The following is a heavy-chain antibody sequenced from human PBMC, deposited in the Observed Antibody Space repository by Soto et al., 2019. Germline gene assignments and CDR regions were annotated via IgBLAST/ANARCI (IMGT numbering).Heavy chain of an antibody. CDR2: ISTYYGNT. Sequence: ASVKVSCNASGYTFTSYAISWVRQAPGQGLEWMGWISTYYGNTNYAQILQGRVTMTTDTSTNTAYMELRSLRSDDTAVYYCAKNRGLQYYFDYWGQGTLVTVSS. CDR1: GYTFTSYA. V-gene: IGHV1-18*01. J-gene: IGHJ4*02. CDR3: AKNRGLQYYFDY.